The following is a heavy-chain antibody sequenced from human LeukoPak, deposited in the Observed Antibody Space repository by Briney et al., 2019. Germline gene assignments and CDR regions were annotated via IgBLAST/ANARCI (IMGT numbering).Heavy chain of an antibody. CDR2: ISYDGSDK. V-gene: IGHV3-30*04. J-gene: IGHJ6*02. CDR1: TFALSRYA. CDR3: ARGGTEIYYYYYGMDV. D-gene: IGHD5-24*01. Sequence: PGGSLRLSCAASTFALSRYAMHWVRQAPGRGLEWVGVISYDGSDKFYADSVKGRFTISRDNSKNTLYLHMNSLRPEDTAVYYCARGGTEIYYYYYGMDVWGRGTTVTVSS.